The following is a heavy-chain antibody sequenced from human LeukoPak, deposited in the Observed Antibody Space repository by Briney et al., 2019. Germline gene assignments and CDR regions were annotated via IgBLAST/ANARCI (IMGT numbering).Heavy chain of an antibody. J-gene: IGHJ5*02. CDR2: IKQDGSEK. CDR1: GFTFSSYW. CDR3: ARDGLSGRNWFDP. V-gene: IGHV3-7*01. Sequence: GGSLRLSCAASGFTFSSYWMSWVRQAPGKGLECVANIKQDGSEKYYVDSVKGRFTISRDNAKNSLYLQMNSLRDEDTAVYYCARDGLSGRNWFDPWGQGTLVTVSS.